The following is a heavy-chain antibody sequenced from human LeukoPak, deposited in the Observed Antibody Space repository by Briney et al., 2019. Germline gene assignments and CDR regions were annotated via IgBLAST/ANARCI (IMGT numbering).Heavy chain of an antibody. CDR3: ARDRYSSGWYYYGMDV. CDR1: GYTFTSYG. V-gene: IGHV1-18*01. CDR2: ISAYNDNT. Sequence: GASVKVSCKASGYTFTSYGISWVRQAPGQGVEWVGWISAYNDNTNYAQNLQGRVTMTTDTSTSTAYMELRSLRSDDTAVYYCARDRYSSGWYYYGMDVWGQGTTVTVSS. D-gene: IGHD6-19*01. J-gene: IGHJ6*02.